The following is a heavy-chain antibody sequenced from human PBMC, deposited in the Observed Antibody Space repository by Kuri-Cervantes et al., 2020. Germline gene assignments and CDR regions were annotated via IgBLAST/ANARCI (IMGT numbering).Heavy chain of an antibody. CDR1: GGSISSYY. CDR3: AREDGYELDAFDI. CDR2: IYYSGST. V-gene: IGHV4-59*01. Sequence: SETLSLTCTVSGGSISSYYWSWIRQPPGKGLEWIGYIYYSGSTNYNPSLKSRVTISVDTSKNQFSLKLSSATAADTAVYYCAREDGYELDAFDIWGQGTKVTVSS. D-gene: IGHD5-12*01. J-gene: IGHJ3*02.